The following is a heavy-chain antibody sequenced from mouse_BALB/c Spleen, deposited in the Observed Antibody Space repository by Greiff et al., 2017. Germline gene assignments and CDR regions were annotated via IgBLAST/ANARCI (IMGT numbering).Heavy chain of an antibody. CDR1: GFTFSSFG. J-gene: IGHJ4*01. V-gene: IGHV5-17*02. Sequence: EVKVEESGGGLVQPGGSRKLSCAASGFTFSSFGMHWVRQAPEKGLEWVAYISSGSSTIYYADTVKGRFTISRDNPKNTLFLQMTSLRSEDTTMYYCASPKITTRYYAMDYWGQGTSVTVSS. CDR3: ASPKITTRYYAMDY. CDR2: ISSGSSTI. D-gene: IGHD1-1*01.